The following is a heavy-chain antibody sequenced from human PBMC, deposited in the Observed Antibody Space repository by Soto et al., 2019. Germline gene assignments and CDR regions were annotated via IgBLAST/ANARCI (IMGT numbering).Heavy chain of an antibody. Sequence: ASVKVSCKASGYTFTSYAISWVRQAPGQGLELMGWISGYNGSTNYAQKLQGRVTMTTDTSTSTAYMELRNLRSDDTAVYYCATSTITMIRGVIYFYYGVDVWGQGTTVTVS. D-gene: IGHD3-10*01. CDR3: ATSTITMIRGVIYFYYGVDV. J-gene: IGHJ6*02. V-gene: IGHV1-18*04. CDR1: GYTFTSYA. CDR2: ISGYNGST.